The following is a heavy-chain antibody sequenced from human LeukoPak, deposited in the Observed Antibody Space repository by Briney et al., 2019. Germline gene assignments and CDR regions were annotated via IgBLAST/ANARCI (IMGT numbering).Heavy chain of an antibody. Sequence: ASVKVSCKVSRYTLTELSMHWVRQAPGQRLECMGGFDPEDGETIYAQKFQGRVTMTEDTSTDTAYMELSSLRSEDTVVYYCTTGTSTFIAAPGRYWGQGTLVIVSS. CDR3: TTGTSTFIAAPGRY. V-gene: IGHV1-24*01. D-gene: IGHD6-13*01. CDR1: RYTLTELS. CDR2: FDPEDGET. J-gene: IGHJ4*02.